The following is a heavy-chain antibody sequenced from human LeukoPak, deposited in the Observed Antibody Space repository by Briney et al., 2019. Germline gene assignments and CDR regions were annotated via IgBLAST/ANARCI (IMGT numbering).Heavy chain of an antibody. V-gene: IGHV4-59*01. CDR1: GGSISSYY. D-gene: IGHD6-13*01. Sequence: SETLSLTCTVSGGSISSYYWSWIRQPPGRGLEWIGYIYYSGSTNYNPSLKSRVTISVDTSKNQCSLKLSSVTAADTAVYYCARDSEPIAAAANFQHWGQGTLVTVSS. J-gene: IGHJ1*01. CDR3: ARDSEPIAAAANFQH. CDR2: IYYSGST.